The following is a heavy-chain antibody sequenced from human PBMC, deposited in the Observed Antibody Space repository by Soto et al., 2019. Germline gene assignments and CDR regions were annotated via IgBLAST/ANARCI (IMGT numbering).Heavy chain of an antibody. CDR1: GFTFSSYT. CDR2: ISYDGSNK. Sequence: PGGSLRLSCAASGFTFSSYTMHWVRQAPGKGLEWVAVISYDGSNKYYADSVKGRFTISRDNSKNTLYLQMNSLRAEDTAVYYCARDRDYGGNPPDYFDYWGQGTLVTVSS. J-gene: IGHJ4*02. V-gene: IGHV3-30-3*01. D-gene: IGHD4-17*01. CDR3: ARDRDYGGNPPDYFDY.